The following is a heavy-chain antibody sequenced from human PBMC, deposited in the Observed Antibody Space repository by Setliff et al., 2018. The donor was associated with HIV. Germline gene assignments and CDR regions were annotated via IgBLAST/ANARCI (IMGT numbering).Heavy chain of an antibody. CDR3: ARGVLWLGEFAYYYYYIDV. CDR1: GGSFSDYN. Sequence: SETLSLTCAVYGGSFSDYNWSWIRQPPGKGLEWIAEINHSKHTIYNPSPKSRVTISVDTSKNQVSLKLKSVTAADTAVYYCARGVLWLGEFAYYYYYIDVWGKGTPVTVSS. J-gene: IGHJ6*03. V-gene: IGHV4-34*01. D-gene: IGHD3-10*01. CDR2: INHSKHT.